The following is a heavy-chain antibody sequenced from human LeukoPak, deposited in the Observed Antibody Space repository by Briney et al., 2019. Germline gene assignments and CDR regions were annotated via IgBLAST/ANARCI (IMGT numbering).Heavy chain of an antibody. CDR1: GFTFSNYW. CDR2: ISYDGSNK. Sequence: GGSLRLSCAASGFTFSNYWIHWVRQAPGKGLEWVAVISYDGSNKYYADSVKGRFTISRDNSKNTLYLQMNSLRAEDTAVYYCARDDHSGRYYYYGMDVWGQGTTVTVSS. V-gene: IGHV3-30*03. J-gene: IGHJ6*02. CDR3: ARDDHSGRYYYYGMDV. D-gene: IGHD1-26*01.